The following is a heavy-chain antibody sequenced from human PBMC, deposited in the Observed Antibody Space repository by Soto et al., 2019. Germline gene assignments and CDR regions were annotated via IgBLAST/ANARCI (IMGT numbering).Heavy chain of an antibody. CDR2: ISYDGSNK. CDR3: AQYFSSIIEAPGH. J-gene: IGHJ4*02. D-gene: IGHD6-13*01. V-gene: IGHV3-30*18. CDR1: GFTFSTYG. Sequence: GGSLRLSCAASGFTFSTYGMHWVRQAPGKGLEWVAVISYDGSNKYYADSVKGRFTISRDNSKNTLYLQMNSLRVEDTAVYYCAQYFSSIIEAPGHWGQGTLVTVSS.